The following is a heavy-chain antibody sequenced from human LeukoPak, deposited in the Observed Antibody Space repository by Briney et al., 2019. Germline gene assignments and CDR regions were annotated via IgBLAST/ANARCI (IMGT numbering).Heavy chain of an antibody. Sequence: ASVKVSCKASGYTFTSYGISWVRQAPGQGLEWMGWISAYNGNTNYAQKLQGRVTMTTDTSTSTAYMELRSLRSDDTAVYYCARDGGTYYYDSGVYFFDYGGQGTLVTVPS. CDR2: ISAYNGNT. D-gene: IGHD3-22*01. V-gene: IGHV1-18*01. CDR1: GYTFTSYG. CDR3: ARDGGTYYYDSGVYFFDY. J-gene: IGHJ4*02.